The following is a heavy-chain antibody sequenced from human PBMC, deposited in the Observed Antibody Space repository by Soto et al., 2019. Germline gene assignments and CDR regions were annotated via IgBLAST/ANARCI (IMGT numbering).Heavy chain of an antibody. J-gene: IGHJ6*02. Sequence: GGSLRLSCAASGFTFSSYGMHWVRQAPGKGLEWVAVISYDGSNKYYADSVKGRFTISRDNSKNTLYLQMNSLRAEDTAVYYCAKDGTRYCSGGSCFGYYGMDVWGQGTTVTVS. CDR3: AKDGTRYCSGGSCFGYYGMDV. CDR2: ISYDGSNK. D-gene: IGHD2-15*01. V-gene: IGHV3-30*18. CDR1: GFTFSSYG.